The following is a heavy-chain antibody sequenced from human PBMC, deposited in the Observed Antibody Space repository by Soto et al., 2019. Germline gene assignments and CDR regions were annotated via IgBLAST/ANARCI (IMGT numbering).Heavy chain of an antibody. Sequence: TSGTLSLTCAVSGGSISSSNWWRLVRPPPRKGLEWIGEIYHSGSTHHNPAPKSRVTISVDKSKNQFSLKLSSVTAADTAVYYCAREGRVLLWFGGNSGGAFDIWGQGTMVTVSS. CDR3: AREGRVLLWFGGNSGGAFDI. V-gene: IGHV4-4*02. D-gene: IGHD3-10*01. J-gene: IGHJ3*02. CDR2: IYHSGST. CDR1: GGSISSSNW.